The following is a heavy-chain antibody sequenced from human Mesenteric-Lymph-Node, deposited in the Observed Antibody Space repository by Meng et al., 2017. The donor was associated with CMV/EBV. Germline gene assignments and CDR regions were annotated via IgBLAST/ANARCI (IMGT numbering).Heavy chain of an antibody. D-gene: IGHD2/OR15-2a*01. CDR2: IIPIFGTA. V-gene: IGHV1-69*05. Sequence: SVKVSCKASGYTFTSYGISWVRQAPGQGLEWMGGIIPIFGTANYAQKFQGRVTITTDESTSTAYMELSSLRSEDTAVYYCARDQPQQYYHNYYYYGMDVWGQGTTVTVSS. CDR3: ARDQPQQYYHNYYYYGMDV. CDR1: GYTFTSYG. J-gene: IGHJ6*02.